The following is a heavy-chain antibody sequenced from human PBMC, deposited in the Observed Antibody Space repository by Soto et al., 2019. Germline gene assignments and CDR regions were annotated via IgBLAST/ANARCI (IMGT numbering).Heavy chain of an antibody. CDR3: TGEYCTGGTCYSGYFQH. J-gene: IGHJ1*01. CDR1: GFTFSGST. Sequence: EVQLVQSGGGLVQPGGSLKLSCAACGFTFSGSTVHWVRQASGEGLQWVGRIRSKANDYATTYIASVKGRFTISRDDSRNTAYLQMSDLKTEDTAVYNCTGEYCTGGTCYSGYFQHWGQGALVTVFS. V-gene: IGHV3-73*02. CDR2: IRSKANDYAT. D-gene: IGHD2-15*01.